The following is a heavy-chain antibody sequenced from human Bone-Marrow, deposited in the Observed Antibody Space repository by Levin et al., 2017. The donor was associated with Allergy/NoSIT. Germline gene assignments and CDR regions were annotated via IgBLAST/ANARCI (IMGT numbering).Heavy chain of an antibody. CDR3: ARDRTVTMVRGVNYYYGMDV. D-gene: IGHD3-10*01. J-gene: IGHJ6*02. CDR1: GFTFSSYA. Sequence: GESLKISCAASGFTFSSYAMHWVRQAPGKGLEWVAVISYDGSNKYYADSVKGRFTISRDNSKNTLYLQMNSLRAEDTAVYYCARDRTVTMVRGVNYYYGMDVWGQGTTVTVSS. CDR2: ISYDGSNK. V-gene: IGHV3-30*04.